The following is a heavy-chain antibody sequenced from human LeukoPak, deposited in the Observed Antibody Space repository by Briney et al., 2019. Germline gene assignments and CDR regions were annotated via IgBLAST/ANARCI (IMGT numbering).Heavy chain of an antibody. J-gene: IGHJ3*02. CDR3: ARASNFPGRRLAPGDAFDI. CDR2: INHSGST. V-gene: IGHV4-34*01. CDR1: GGSFSGYY. D-gene: IGHD6-19*01. Sequence: PSETLSLTCAVYGGSFSGYYWSWIRQPPGKGLEWIGEINHSGSTNYNPSLKSRVTISVDTSKNQFSLKLSSVTAADTAVYYCARASNFPGRRLAPGDAFDIWGQGTMVTVSS.